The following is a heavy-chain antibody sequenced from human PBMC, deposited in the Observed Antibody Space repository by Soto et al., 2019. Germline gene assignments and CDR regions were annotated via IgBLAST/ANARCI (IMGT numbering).Heavy chain of an antibody. J-gene: IGHJ4*02. V-gene: IGHV1-18*01. D-gene: IGHD6-13*01. Sequence: QVQLVQSGSEVKNPGASVKVSCKAYGYTFSSYGISWVRQAPGQGREWMGRISAYKGNTNYAQKLQGRVTMTTDTATSTADMELRSMRSDDTAVYSCARSIAAAVDFDSWGQGTLVTVSS. CDR1: GYTFSSYG. CDR3: ARSIAAAVDFDS. CDR2: ISAYKGNT.